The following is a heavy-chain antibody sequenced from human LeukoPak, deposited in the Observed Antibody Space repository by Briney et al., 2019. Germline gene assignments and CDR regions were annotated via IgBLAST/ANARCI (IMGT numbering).Heavy chain of an antibody. Sequence: PGGSLRLSCAASGFTVSSNYMSWVRQAPGKGLEWVAIISYDESNTYYADSVKGRFTISRDNSKNTLYLQMSSLRAEDTAVYYCAKGGGITDYARFDYWGQGTLVTVSS. V-gene: IGHV3-30*18. J-gene: IGHJ4*02. CDR3: AKGGGITDYARFDY. CDR1: GFTVSSNY. CDR2: ISYDESNT. D-gene: IGHD1-14*01.